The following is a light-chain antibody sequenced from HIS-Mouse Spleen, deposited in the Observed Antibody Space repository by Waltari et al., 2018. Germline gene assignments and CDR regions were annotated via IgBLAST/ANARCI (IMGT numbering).Light chain of an antibody. Sequence: SSELTQDPAVSVALGQTVRITCQGDSLRSYYASWYQQKPGQAPVLVIYGKNNRPSGIPDQFSGSSSGMTASLTITGAQAEDEADYYCNSRDSSGNHVVFGGGTKLTVL. J-gene: IGLJ2*01. CDR2: GKN. V-gene: IGLV3-19*01. CDR1: SLRSYY. CDR3: NSRDSSGNHVV.